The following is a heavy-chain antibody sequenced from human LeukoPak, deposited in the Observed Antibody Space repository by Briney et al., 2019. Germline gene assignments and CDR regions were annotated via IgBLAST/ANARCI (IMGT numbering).Heavy chain of an antibody. CDR2: ISGSGGT. Sequence: GGSLRLSCAGSGFTFSSYAMSWVRQAPGKGLEGVSGISGSGGTYYADSVKGRFTISRDNPKKTLYLQMNSLRAEDAAIYYCARDLAVAGNGHFWGQGTLVTVSS. CDR3: ARDLAVAGNGHF. V-gene: IGHV3-23*01. CDR1: GFTFSSYA. J-gene: IGHJ4*02. D-gene: IGHD6-19*01.